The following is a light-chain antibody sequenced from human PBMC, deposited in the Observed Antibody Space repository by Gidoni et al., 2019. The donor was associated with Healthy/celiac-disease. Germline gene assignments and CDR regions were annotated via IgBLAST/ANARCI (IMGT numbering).Light chain of an antibody. CDR2: KAS. Sequence: DIQMTHSPSTLSASVGDRVTITCRASKSISSWLAWYQQKPGKATKLLIYKASSLESGVPSRFSGSGSGTEFTLTNSSLQPEDFATYYCQQYNSYSPVTFGGGTKVEIK. CDR3: QQYNSYSPVT. J-gene: IGKJ4*01. V-gene: IGKV1-5*03. CDR1: KSISSW.